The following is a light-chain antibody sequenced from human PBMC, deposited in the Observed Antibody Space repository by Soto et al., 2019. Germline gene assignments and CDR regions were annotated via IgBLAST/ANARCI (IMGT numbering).Light chain of an antibody. CDR2: GAS. CDR1: QSVTSTY. CDR3: QHYET. J-gene: IGKJ1*01. Sequence: EIVLTQSPGTLSLSPGERATLSCRASQSVTSTYLAWYQHKRGQSPRLLLYGASSRATGVPDRFSGSGSGTDFTLTISRLEPEDFAVYYCQHYETFGQGTKVELK. V-gene: IGKV3-20*01.